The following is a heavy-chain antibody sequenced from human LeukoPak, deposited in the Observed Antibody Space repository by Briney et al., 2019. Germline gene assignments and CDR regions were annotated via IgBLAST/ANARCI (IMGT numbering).Heavy chain of an antibody. Sequence: GASVKVSCKASGGTFSSYAISWVRQAPGQGLEWMGIINPSGGSTSYAQKFQGRVTMTRDTSTSTVYMELSSLRSEDTAVYYCARERGTTVVTASEYFQHWGQGTLVTVSS. J-gene: IGHJ1*01. D-gene: IGHD4-23*01. CDR1: GGTFSSYA. CDR2: INPSGGST. V-gene: IGHV1-46*01. CDR3: ARERGTTVVTASEYFQH.